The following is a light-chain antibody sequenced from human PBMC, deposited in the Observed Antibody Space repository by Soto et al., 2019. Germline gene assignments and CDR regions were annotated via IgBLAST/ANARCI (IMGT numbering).Light chain of an antibody. Sequence: AIPMTQSPSSLTAGVGDRVTITCRASQGIRNDLGWYQQKPGKAPKLLIYAASTLQSGVPSRFSGSGSGTDFTLTISSLQPEDFATYYCLQDYSYPLTFGGGTKVEIK. J-gene: IGKJ4*01. CDR3: LQDYSYPLT. V-gene: IGKV1-6*01. CDR2: AAS. CDR1: QGIRND.